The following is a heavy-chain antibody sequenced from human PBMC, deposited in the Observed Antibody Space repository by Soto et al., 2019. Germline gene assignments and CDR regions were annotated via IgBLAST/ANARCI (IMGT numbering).Heavy chain of an antibody. CDR1: GGSISSYY. V-gene: IGHV4-59*01. CDR3: ARVGGSYKEPWFDP. CDR2: IYYSGST. J-gene: IGHJ5*02. Sequence: PSETLSLTCTVSGGSISSYYWSCIRQPPGKGLEWIGYIYYSGSTNYNPSLKSRVTISVDTSKNQFSLKLSSVTAADTAVYYCARVGGSYKEPWFDPRGQGTLVPVSP. D-gene: IGHD1-26*01.